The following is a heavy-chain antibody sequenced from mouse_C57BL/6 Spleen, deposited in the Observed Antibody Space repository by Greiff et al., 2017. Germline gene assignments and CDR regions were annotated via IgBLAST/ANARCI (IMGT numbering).Heavy chain of an antibody. CDR2: IDPETGGT. J-gene: IGHJ3*01. CDR3: TGDYDGFAY. CDR1: GYTFTDYE. V-gene: IGHV1-15*01. D-gene: IGHD2-4*01. Sequence: VKLVESGAELVRPGASVTLSCKASGYTFTDYEMHWVKQTPVHGLEWIGAIDPETGGTAYNQKFKGKAILTADKSSSTAYMELRSLTSEDSAVYYCTGDYDGFAYWGQGTLVTVSA.